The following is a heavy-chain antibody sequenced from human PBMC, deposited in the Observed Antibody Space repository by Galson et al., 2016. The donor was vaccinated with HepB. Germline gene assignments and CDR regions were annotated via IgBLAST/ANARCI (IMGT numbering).Heavy chain of an antibody. V-gene: IGHV1-18*04. D-gene: IGHD6-13*01. Sequence: SVKVSCKVSGYTFTSYYMHWVRQAPGQGLEWMGWISAYNGNTNYAQKLQGRVTMTTDTSTSTAYMELRSLRSDDTAVYYCARRGSSSWSFYGMDVWGQGTTVTVSS. CDR1: GYTFTSYY. CDR2: ISAYNGNT. CDR3: ARRGSSSWSFYGMDV. J-gene: IGHJ6*02.